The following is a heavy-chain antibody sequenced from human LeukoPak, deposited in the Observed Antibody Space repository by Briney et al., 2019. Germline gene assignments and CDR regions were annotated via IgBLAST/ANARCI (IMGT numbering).Heavy chain of an antibody. V-gene: IGHV3-74*01. D-gene: IGHD2-2*01. CDR2: IDTDESAT. CDR1: GFTLSSYW. CDR3: AIYCSSASCYSRGPK. Sequence: GGSLRLSCAASGFTLSSYWMHWVRQAPGKGLMWVSRIDTDESATNYADSVKGRFTVSRDNAKNTLYLQMDSLRAEDTAVYYCAIYCSSASCYSRGPKWGQGTLVTVSS. J-gene: IGHJ4*02.